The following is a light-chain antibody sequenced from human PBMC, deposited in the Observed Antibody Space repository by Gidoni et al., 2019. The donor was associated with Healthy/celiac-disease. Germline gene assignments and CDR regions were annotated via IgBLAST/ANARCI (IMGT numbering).Light chain of an antibody. V-gene: IGKV1-39*01. J-gene: IGKJ2*01. CDR1: KSISSY. Sequence: DIQMTQSPSSLSASVGDRVTITGRASKSISSYLKWYQQKPGKAPKLLIDAASRLQSGVPSRFSGRGSGTDFTLTISSLQPEDFATYYCQQSYSTPHTFXQXTKLEIK. CDR2: AAS. CDR3: QQSYSTPHT.